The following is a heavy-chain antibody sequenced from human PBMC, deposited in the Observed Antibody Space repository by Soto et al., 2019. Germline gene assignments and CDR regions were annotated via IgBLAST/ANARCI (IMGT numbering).Heavy chain of an antibody. CDR3: ARGYYDILTGPLGRAGDAFDI. D-gene: IGHD3-9*01. CDR1: GGSISSGGYY. V-gene: IGHV4-31*03. CDR2: IYYSGST. J-gene: IGHJ3*02. Sequence: TLSLTCTVSGGSISSGGYYWSWIRQHPGKGLEWIGYIYYSGSTYYNPSLKSRVTISVDTSKNQFSLKLSSVTAADTAVYYCARGYYDILTGPLGRAGDAFDIWGQGTMVTVSS.